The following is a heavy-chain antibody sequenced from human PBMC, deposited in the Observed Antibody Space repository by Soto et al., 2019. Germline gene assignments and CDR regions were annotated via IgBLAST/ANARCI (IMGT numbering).Heavy chain of an antibody. CDR1: GYTFTSYG. CDR2: ISPYNGDT. J-gene: IGHJ5*02. D-gene: IGHD2-2*01. V-gene: IGHV1-18*01. Sequence: QVQLVQSGADVKKPGASVKVSCKASGYTFTSYGISWVRQAPGQGLEWVGWISPYNGDTNYAQKLQGRVTMTTDTFTSTAYMELRSLISGDTAVYYCARATQLSNRGVRGLFDPWGQGTLVTVSS. CDR3: ARATQLSNRGVRGLFDP.